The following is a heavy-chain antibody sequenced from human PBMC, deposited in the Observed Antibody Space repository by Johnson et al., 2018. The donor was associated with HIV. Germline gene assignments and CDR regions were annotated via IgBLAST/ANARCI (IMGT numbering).Heavy chain of an antibody. CDR3: ARELGYSSRAM. CDR2: INWNGGST. V-gene: IGHV3-20*04. J-gene: IGHJ1*01. Sequence: VHLVESGGGLIQPGRSLRLSCTASGFTFPGYAMNWVRQAPGKGLEWVSGINWNGGSTGYADSVKGRFTISRDNSKNTLYLQMNSLRAEDTAVYYCARELGYSSRAMWG. CDR1: GFTFPGYA. D-gene: IGHD6-13*01.